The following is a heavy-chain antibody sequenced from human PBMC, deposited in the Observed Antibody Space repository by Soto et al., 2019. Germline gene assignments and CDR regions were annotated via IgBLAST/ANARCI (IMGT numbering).Heavy chain of an antibody. CDR2: ITISTI. CDR1: GFTLSDYY. D-gene: IGHD3-10*01. Sequence: GGSLRLSCAASGFTLSDYYMSWIRQAPGKGLEWVSYITISTIYYATSVKGRYTISRDNAKNSLYLQMNSLRAEDTAVYYCARDRNYDGSGGTLGMDVWGQGTTVTVS. J-gene: IGHJ6*02. CDR3: ARDRNYDGSGGTLGMDV. V-gene: IGHV3-11*01.